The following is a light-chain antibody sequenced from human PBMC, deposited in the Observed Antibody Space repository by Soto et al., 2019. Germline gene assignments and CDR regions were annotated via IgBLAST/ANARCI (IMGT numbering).Light chain of an antibody. CDR3: CTYAVSSTWV. Sequence: QSVLTQPASVSGSPGQSITISCTGTSSDVGNYNLVSWYQQHPVKAPKLIIYEDNKRPSRVSNRFSGSKSGNMASLTISGLQAEDEADYYCCTYAVSSTWVFGGGTKLTVL. V-gene: IGLV2-23*01. CDR2: EDN. CDR1: SSDVGNYNL. J-gene: IGLJ3*02.